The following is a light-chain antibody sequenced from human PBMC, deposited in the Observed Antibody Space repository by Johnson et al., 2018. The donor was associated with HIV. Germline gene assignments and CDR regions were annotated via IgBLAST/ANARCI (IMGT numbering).Light chain of an antibody. V-gene: IGLV1-51*02. Sequence: VLTQPPSVSAAPGQKVTISCSGSSSNIGNNYVSWYQQLPGTAPKLLIYKNDKRPSGIPDRFSGSKSGTSATLGITGLQTGDEADYYCGTWDSSLSAYVFGTGTKVTVL. CDR2: KND. CDR1: SSNIGNNY. J-gene: IGLJ1*01. CDR3: GTWDSSLSAYV.